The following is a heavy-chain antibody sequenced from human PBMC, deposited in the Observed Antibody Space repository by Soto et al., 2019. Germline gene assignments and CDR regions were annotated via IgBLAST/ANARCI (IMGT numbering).Heavy chain of an antibody. Sequence: GGSLRLSCAASGFTFGDYYMSWIRQAPGKGLEWVANIKEDGSEKYYVDSVKGRFTISRDNAKNSLYLQMNSLRAEDSAVYYCARFGNYVAFDVWGQGTLVTVS. D-gene: IGHD3-16*01. CDR2: IKEDGSEK. V-gene: IGHV3-7*01. CDR1: GFTFGDYY. CDR3: ARFGNYVAFDV. J-gene: IGHJ3*01.